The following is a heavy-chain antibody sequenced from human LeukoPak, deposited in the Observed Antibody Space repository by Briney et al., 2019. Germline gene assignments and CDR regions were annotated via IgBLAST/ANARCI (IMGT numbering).Heavy chain of an antibody. D-gene: IGHD3-16*01. J-gene: IGHJ3*02. Sequence: SQTLSLTCTVSGGSISSGSYYWSWIRQPAGKGLEWIGRIYTSGSTNYNPSLKSRVTISVDKSKNQFSLKLSSVTAADTAVYYCARGEAPGLGAFDIWGQGTMVTVSS. CDR3: ARGEAPGLGAFDI. V-gene: IGHV4-61*02. CDR1: GGSISSGSYY. CDR2: IYTSGST.